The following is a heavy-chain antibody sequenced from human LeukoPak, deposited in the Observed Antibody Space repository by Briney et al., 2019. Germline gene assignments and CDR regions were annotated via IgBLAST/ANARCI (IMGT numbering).Heavy chain of an antibody. D-gene: IGHD3-22*01. CDR3: ARSSGYLQAYYYGMDV. V-gene: IGHV3-53*01. CDR2: IYSGGST. Sequence: GGSLRLSCAASGFTVSSNYMSWVRQAPGKGLEWVSVIYSGGSTYYADSVKGRFTISRDISKNTLYLQMNSLRAEDTAVYYCARSSGYLQAYYYGMDVWGQGTTVTVSS. J-gene: IGHJ6*02. CDR1: GFTVSSNY.